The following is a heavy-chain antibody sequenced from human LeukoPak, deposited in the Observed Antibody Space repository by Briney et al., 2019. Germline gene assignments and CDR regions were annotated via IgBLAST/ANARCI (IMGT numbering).Heavy chain of an antibody. J-gene: IGHJ4*02. V-gene: IGHV4-34*01. CDR3: ARKRRGGNSVLGY. Sequence: MSSETLSLTCAVYGGSLSGYYWSWIRQPPGKGLEWIGEINHSGSTNYNPSLKSRVTISVDTSKNQFSLKLSSVTAADTAVYYCARKRRGGNSVLGYWGQGTLVTVSS. D-gene: IGHD4-23*01. CDR1: GGSLSGYY. CDR2: INHSGST.